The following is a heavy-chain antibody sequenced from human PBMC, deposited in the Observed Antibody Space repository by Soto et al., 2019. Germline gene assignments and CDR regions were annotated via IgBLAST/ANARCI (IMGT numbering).Heavy chain of an antibody. V-gene: IGHV4-39*02. J-gene: IGHJ5*02. CDR2: INYSGST. D-gene: IGHD6-19*01. CDR1: GASIISSSYY. Sequence: SETLSLTYTVSGASIISSSYYWGWIRQPPGKGLEWIGSINYSGSTYYNPSLKSRVTISADTSKNQFSLKLRSVTAADTAVYYCARERLAVAGKGGWFDPWGQETLVTVSS. CDR3: ARERLAVAGKGGWFDP.